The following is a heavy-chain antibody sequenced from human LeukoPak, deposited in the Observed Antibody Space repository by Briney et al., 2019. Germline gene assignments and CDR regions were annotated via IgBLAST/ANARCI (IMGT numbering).Heavy chain of an antibody. CDR2: ISGSGGST. CDR1: GLHYSSYL. CDR3: AKEFPYYGSGSYDY. V-gene: IGHV3-23*01. J-gene: IGHJ4*02. D-gene: IGHD3-10*01. Sequence: GGSLRLSCGVSGLHYSSYLVRGARQAPGRGGECVSAISGSGGSTYYADSVKGRFTISRDNSKNTLYLQMNSLRAEDTAVYYCAKEFPYYGSGSYDYWGQGTLVTVSS.